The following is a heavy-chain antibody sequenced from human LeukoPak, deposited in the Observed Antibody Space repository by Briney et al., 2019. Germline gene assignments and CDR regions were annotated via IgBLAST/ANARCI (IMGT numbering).Heavy chain of an antibody. CDR1: GFTFSSYG. CDR2: IWDDGSNK. Sequence: TGRSLRLSCAASGFTFSSYGMHWVRQAPGKGLEWVAVIWDDGSNKYYADSVKGRFTISRDNSKNTLYLQVNSLRAEDTAVYYCARDGNFGYDAFDIWGQGTMVTVSS. J-gene: IGHJ3*02. D-gene: IGHD3-10*01. CDR3: ARDGNFGYDAFDI. V-gene: IGHV3-33*01.